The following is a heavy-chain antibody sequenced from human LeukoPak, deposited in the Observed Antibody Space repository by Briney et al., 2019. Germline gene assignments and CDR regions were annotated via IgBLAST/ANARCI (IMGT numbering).Heavy chain of an antibody. CDR1: VDSSSRYH. J-gene: IGHJ4*02. CDR2: IYYSGST. D-gene: IGHD6-6*01. Sequence: SETLSLTCSVSVDSSSRYHWSWIRQHPGKGLEWIGYIYYSGSTYYNPSLKSRVTISVDTSKNQFSLKLSSVTAADTAVYYCARDIAARLPYFDYWGQGTLVTVSS. CDR3: ARDIAARLPYFDY. V-gene: IGHV4-59*06.